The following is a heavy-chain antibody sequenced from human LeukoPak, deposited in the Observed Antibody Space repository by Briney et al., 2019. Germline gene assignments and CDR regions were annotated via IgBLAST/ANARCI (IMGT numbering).Heavy chain of an antibody. CDR2: INPNSGGT. V-gene: IGHV1-2*04. CDR3: ARDSGPTGYCSGGSCVFDY. D-gene: IGHD2-15*01. CDR1: GYTFTGYY. J-gene: IGHJ4*02. Sequence: GASVKVSCKASGYTFTGYYMHWVRQAPGQGLEWMGWINPNSGGTNYAQKFQGWVTMTRDTSISTAYMELSRLRSDDTAVYYCARDSGPTGYCSGGSCVFDYWGQGTLVTVSP.